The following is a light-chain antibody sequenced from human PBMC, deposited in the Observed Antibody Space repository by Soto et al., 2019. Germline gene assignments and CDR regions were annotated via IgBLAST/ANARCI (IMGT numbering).Light chain of an antibody. CDR3: QQRSNWPRT. CDR1: QSVSSN. Sequence: EIMMKQSPATLSVTQGERATLSCRASQSVSSNLAWYQQKPGQSPRLLIYGASTRATGIPARFSGSVSGTEFTLTISSLQSEDFAVYYCQQRSNWPRTFGQGTNVDVK. J-gene: IGKJ1*01. V-gene: IGKV3-15*01. CDR2: GAS.